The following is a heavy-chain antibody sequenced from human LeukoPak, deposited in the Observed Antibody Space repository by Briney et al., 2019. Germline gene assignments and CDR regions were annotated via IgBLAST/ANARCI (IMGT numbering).Heavy chain of an antibody. D-gene: IGHD2-2*01. Sequence: GNGNTKYSQELQGRVTITRDTSTSTAYMELSSLRCEDMAVYYCARSGIVVVPAAPNDYWGQGTLVTVSS. CDR3: ARSGIVVVPAAPNDY. CDR2: GNGNT. V-gene: IGHV1-3*02. J-gene: IGHJ4*02.